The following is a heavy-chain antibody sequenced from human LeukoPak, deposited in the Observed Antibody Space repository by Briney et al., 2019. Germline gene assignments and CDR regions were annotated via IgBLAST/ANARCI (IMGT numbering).Heavy chain of an antibody. D-gene: IGHD2-21*01. CDR1: GGTFSSYA. Sequence: SVKVSCKASGGTFSSYAISWVRQAPGQGLEWMGGIIPIFGTANYAQKFQGRVTITADKSTSTAYMELSSLRSEDTAVYYCARNSPREGWFDPWGQGTLVTVSS. V-gene: IGHV1-69*06. CDR3: ARNSPREGWFDP. J-gene: IGHJ5*02. CDR2: IIPIFGTA.